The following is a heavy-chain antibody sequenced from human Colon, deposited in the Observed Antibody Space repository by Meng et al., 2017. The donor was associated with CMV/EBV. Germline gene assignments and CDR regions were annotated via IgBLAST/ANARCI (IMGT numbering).Heavy chain of an antibody. CDR2: ISYDGSNK. J-gene: IGHJ4*02. D-gene: IGHD4-11*01. V-gene: IGHV3-30*03. CDR1: GFTFSSYS. CDR3: ARADYNKEFDF. Sequence: GGSLRLSCAASGFTFSSYSMNWVRQAPGKGLEWVAVISYDGSNKYYADSVKGRFTVARDNSKNTLYLQMDSLRPEDTAVYFCARADYNKEFDFWGQGTLVTVSS.